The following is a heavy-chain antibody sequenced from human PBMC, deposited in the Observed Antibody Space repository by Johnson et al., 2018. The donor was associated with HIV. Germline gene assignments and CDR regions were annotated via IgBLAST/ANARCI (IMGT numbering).Heavy chain of an antibody. J-gene: IGHJ3*02. CDR3: AIPTGAAAGAFYI. V-gene: IGHV3-30*03. Sequence: QVQLVESGGGVVQPGRSLRLSCEASGFTFSSYGMAWVRQAPGKGLEWVTVISFAGVKKYYVDSVKGRFTISRDNAKHSLYLQLNSLRAEDTAVYYCAIPTGAAAGAFYIWGQGTMVTVSS. CDR1: GFTFSSYG. D-gene: IGHD6-13*01. CDR2: ISFAGVKK.